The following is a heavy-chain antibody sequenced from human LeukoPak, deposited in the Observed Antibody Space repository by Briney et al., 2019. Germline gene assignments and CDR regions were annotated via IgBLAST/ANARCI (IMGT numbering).Heavy chain of an antibody. J-gene: IGHJ4*02. CDR2: INPNSGGT. CDR1: GYTFTGYY. V-gene: IGHV1-2*02. D-gene: IGHD5-24*01. Sequence: ASVKVSCKASGYTFTGYYMHWVRQAPGQGLEWMGWINPNSGGTNYAQKFQGRVTMTRDTSISTAYMELSRLRSDDTAVYYCAKARFTSTPRDGYNLFDYWGQGTLVTVSS. CDR3: AKARFTSTPRDGYNLFDY.